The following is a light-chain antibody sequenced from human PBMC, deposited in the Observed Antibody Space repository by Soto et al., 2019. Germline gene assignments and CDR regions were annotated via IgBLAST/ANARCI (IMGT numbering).Light chain of an antibody. Sequence: EIVLTQSPATLSFSPGERATLSFVASQSVSSYLAWYQQKPGQAPRLLIYNASNRATGIPARFSGSGSGTDFTLTISSLGPEDFAIYYCQQRSNWPPAFGQGTRLEI. J-gene: IGKJ5*01. CDR3: QQRSNWPPA. V-gene: IGKV3-11*01. CDR2: NAS. CDR1: QSVSSY.